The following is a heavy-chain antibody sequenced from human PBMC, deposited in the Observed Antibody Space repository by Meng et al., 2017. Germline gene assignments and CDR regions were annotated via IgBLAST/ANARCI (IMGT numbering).Heavy chain of an antibody. D-gene: IGHD6-19*01. CDR3: AREGPIYSSGWLQLGYYCYGIDV. J-gene: IGHJ6*02. CDR1: GFTFSSYA. V-gene: IGHV3-30*01. Sequence: GESLKISCAASGFTFSSYAMHWVRQAPGKGLEWVAVISYDGSNKYYADSVKGRFTISRDNSKNTLYLQMNSLRAEDTAVYYCAREGPIYSSGWLQLGYYCYGIDVWGQGTAVTVSS. CDR2: ISYDGSNK.